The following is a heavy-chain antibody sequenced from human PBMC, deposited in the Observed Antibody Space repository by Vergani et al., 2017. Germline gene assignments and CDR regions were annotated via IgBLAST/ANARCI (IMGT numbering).Heavy chain of an antibody. J-gene: IGHJ5*02. D-gene: IGHD6-13*01. Sequence: QVQLQESGPGLVKPSQTLSLTCTVSGGSISSGSYYWSWIRQPAGKGLEWIGRIYTSGSTNYNPSLKSRVTISVDTSKNQFSLKLSSVTAADTAVYYGARGLQTYGSSWYRRWFDPWGQGTLVTVSS. CDR1: GGSISSGSYY. V-gene: IGHV4-61*02. CDR2: IYTSGST. CDR3: ARGLQTYGSSWYRRWFDP.